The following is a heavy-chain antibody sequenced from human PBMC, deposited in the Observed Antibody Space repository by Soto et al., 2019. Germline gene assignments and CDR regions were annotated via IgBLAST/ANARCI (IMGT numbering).Heavy chain of an antibody. D-gene: IGHD2-21*02. V-gene: IGHV1-18*04. CDR3: ARDQNLAYCGGDGYLAFDY. CDR2: ISAYNGNT. CDR1: GYTFTSYG. J-gene: IGHJ4*02. Sequence: QVQLVQSGAEVKKPGASVKVSCKASGYTFTSYGISWVRQAPGQGLEWMGWISAYNGNTNYAQKLQGRVTMTTDTSTSIAYMELRSLRSDVTAVYYCARDQNLAYCGGDGYLAFDYWGQGTLVTVSS.